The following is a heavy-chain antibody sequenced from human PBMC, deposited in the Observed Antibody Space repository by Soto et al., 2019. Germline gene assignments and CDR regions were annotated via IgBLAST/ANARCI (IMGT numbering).Heavy chain of an antibody. J-gene: IGHJ4*02. CDR2: IYWDDDK. Sequence: QITLKESGPTLVKPTQTLTLTCTFSGLSLSTSGVGVGWIRQPTGKALEWLALIYWDDDKRYTPSLRSRLTITKDTSKNQVVLTMTNMDPVDTATYYCALSKGYCTNGVCYFDYWGQGTLVTVSS. V-gene: IGHV2-5*02. CDR1: GLSLSTSGVG. D-gene: IGHD2-8*01. CDR3: ALSKGYCTNGVCYFDY.